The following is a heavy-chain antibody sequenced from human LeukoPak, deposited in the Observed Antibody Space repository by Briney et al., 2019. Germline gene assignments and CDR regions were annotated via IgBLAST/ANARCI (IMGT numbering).Heavy chain of an antibody. CDR2: ILYSGNT. Sequence: SETLSLTCTVSGGSISNYYWSWIRQPPGKGLEWIGYILYSGNTNYNPSLKSRVTISVDTSKNQFSLKLSSVTAADTAVYYCAREVGVWGQGTLVTVSS. CDR1: GGSISNYY. J-gene: IGHJ4*02. CDR3: AREVGV. V-gene: IGHV4-59*12. D-gene: IGHD2-8*01.